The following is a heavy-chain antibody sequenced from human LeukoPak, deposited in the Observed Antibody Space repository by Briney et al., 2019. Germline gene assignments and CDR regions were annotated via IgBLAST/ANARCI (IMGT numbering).Heavy chain of an antibody. CDR2: ISYDGSNK. D-gene: IGHD4-17*01. CDR1: GFTFSSYA. V-gene: IGHV3-30-3*01. CDR3: ARAHDYGDPGSFDY. J-gene: IGHJ4*02. Sequence: GGSLRLSCAASGFTFSSYAMHWVRQAPGKGLEWVAVISYDGSNKYYADSVKGRFTTSRDNSKNTLYLQMNSLRAEDTAVYYCARAHDYGDPGSFDYWGQGTLVTVSS.